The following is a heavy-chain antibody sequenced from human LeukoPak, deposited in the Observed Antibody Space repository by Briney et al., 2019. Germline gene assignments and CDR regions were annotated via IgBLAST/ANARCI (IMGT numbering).Heavy chain of an antibody. V-gene: IGHV3-23*01. J-gene: IGHJ4*02. Sequence: DSVKGRFTISRDNAKSTLYLQMNSLRAEDTAVYYCAKDLIKSDIVATSFDYWGQGTLVTVSS. D-gene: IGHD5-12*01. CDR3: AKDLIKSDIVATSFDY.